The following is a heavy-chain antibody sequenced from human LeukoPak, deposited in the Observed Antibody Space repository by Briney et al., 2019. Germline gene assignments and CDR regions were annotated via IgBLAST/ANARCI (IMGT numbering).Heavy chain of an antibody. CDR1: GYTFTNYG. CDR3: ARDTPSNYFDY. Sequence: ASVKVSCKASGYTFTNYGISWVRQAPGQGLEWMGWISTYNDKIHYAQRLQGRVTITADESTSTAYMELSSLRSEDTAVYYCARDTPSNYFDYWGQGTLVTVSS. D-gene: IGHD2-15*01. J-gene: IGHJ4*02. CDR2: ISTYNDKI. V-gene: IGHV1-18*01.